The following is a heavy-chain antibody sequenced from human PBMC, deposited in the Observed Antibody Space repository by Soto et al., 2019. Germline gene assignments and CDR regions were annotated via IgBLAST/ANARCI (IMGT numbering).Heavy chain of an antibody. CDR2: IYYSGST. J-gene: IGHJ4*02. CDR3: ARRAGSGDLAY. V-gene: IGHV4-39*01. Sequence: QLQLQESGPGLVKPSETLSLTCTVSGGSIRSSSYYWVWIRQPPGKGLEWIGNIYYSGSTYYNPSLKSRVTISVDTSNNQFSLKLSYVTAADTAVYYCARRAGSGDLAYWGQGTLVTVSS. D-gene: IGHD4-17*01. CDR1: GGSIRSSSYY.